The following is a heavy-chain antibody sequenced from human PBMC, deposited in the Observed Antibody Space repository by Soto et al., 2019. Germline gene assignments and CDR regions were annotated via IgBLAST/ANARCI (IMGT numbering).Heavy chain of an antibody. CDR3: ARVGTLPFHYYYYMDV. J-gene: IGHJ6*03. CDR1: GYTFTSYG. CDR2: ISAYNGNT. Sequence: ASVKVSCKASGYTFTSYGISWVRQAPGQGLEWMGWISAYNGNTNYAQKLQGRVTMTTDTSTSTAYMELRSLRSDDTAVYYCARVGTLPFHYYYYMDVWGKGTTVTVSS. V-gene: IGHV1-18*01. D-gene: IGHD1-1*01.